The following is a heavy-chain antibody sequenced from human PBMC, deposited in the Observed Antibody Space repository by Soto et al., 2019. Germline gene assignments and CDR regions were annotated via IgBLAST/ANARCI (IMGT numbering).Heavy chain of an antibody. Sequence: ASVKVSCKASGYTLTAYYMHWVRQAPGQGLEWMGWINPNTGDTKIAQKFQGRVTMTRDSSIRAAYLDVSSLESDDTAVYYCARDRPSDYWGQGTRVTVSS. CDR1: GYTLTAYY. CDR2: INPNTGDT. J-gene: IGHJ4*02. V-gene: IGHV1-2*02. CDR3: ARDRPSDY.